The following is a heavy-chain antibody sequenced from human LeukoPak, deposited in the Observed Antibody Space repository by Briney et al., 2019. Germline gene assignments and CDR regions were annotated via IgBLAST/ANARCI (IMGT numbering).Heavy chain of an antibody. D-gene: IGHD6-19*01. Sequence: SETLSLTCTVSGGSISSSSYYWGWIRQPPGKGLEWIGSIYYSGSTYYNPSLKSRVTISVDASKNQFSLKLSSVTAADTAVYYCANGSGWSDGLFDYWGQGTLVTVSS. V-gene: IGHV4-39*07. J-gene: IGHJ4*02. CDR3: ANGSGWSDGLFDY. CDR2: IYYSGST. CDR1: GGSISSSSYY.